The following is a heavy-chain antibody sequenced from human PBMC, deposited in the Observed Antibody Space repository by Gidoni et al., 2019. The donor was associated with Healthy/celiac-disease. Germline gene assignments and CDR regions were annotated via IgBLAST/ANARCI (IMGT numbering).Heavy chain of an antibody. Sequence: QVQLVEPGGGVVQPGRSLRLSCAASGFTFSSSPMPWVRQAAGKGLEWVAVISYDGSNKYYEDSVKGRFTISRDNSKNTLYLQMNSLRAEDTAVYYCARPVLEWLLPYYYYGMDVWGQGTTVTVSS. CDR3: ARPVLEWLLPYYYYGMDV. D-gene: IGHD3-3*01. V-gene: IGHV3-30-3*01. CDR2: ISYDGSNK. CDR1: GFTFSSSP. J-gene: IGHJ6*02.